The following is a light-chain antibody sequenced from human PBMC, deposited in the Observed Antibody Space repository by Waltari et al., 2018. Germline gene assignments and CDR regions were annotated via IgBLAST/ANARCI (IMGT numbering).Light chain of an antibody. CDR1: QDIASW. V-gene: IGKV1-12*01. J-gene: IGKJ3*01. CDR2: AAS. Sequence: QMTKSPLPVSASIGDRVALPCRASQDIASWLAWYQQHPGKAPRLLVYAASNLQSGVPSRFSGSGSGTNFTLTINSLQPEDFATYYCQLAQRFPFFGPGTKVDVK. CDR3: QLAQRFPF.